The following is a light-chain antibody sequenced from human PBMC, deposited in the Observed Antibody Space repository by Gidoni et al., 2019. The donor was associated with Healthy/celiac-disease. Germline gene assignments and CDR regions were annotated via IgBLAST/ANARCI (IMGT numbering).Light chain of an antibody. Sequence: DIQMTQSPSSLSASVGGRVTITCRASQGISNNLNWYQQKPGKTPKLLIYAASSLQSGIPSRFSDSGSGADYTLTFSSLQPEDFAAYYCQQSDSTPLTFGGGTKVEIK. CDR3: QQSDSTPLT. CDR2: AAS. J-gene: IGKJ4*01. CDR1: QGISNN. V-gene: IGKV1-39*01.